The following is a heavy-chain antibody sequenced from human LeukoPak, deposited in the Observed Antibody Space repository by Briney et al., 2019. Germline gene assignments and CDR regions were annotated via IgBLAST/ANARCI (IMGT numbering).Heavy chain of an antibody. D-gene: IGHD2/OR15-2a*01. J-gene: IGHJ4*02. CDR1: GLPLIRHW. CDR3: VRDSNLSFDY. CDR2: ISTDGTAT. V-gene: IGHV3-74*01. Sequence: GGSLRLSCAASGLPLIRHWMHWVRQAPGKGLVWVSQISTDGTATTYADSVKGRFTISRDNAKDTLYLQMNSLQAEDTAVYYCVRDSNLSFDYWGEGSLVTVSS.